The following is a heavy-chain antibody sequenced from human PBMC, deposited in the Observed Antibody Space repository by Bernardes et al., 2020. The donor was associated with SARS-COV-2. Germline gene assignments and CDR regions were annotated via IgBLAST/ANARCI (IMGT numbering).Heavy chain of an antibody. CDR1: GFSLSTSGVG. J-gene: IGHJ4*02. V-gene: IGHV2-5*02. Sequence: SGPTLLKPTQTLTLTCTFSGFSLSTSGVGVGWIRQPPGKALEWLALIYWDDDKRYSPSLKSRLTITKDTSKNQVVLTMTNMDPVDTATYYCAHRLEGWQGPYFDYWGQGTLVTVSS. D-gene: IGHD2-15*01. CDR3: AHRLEGWQGPYFDY. CDR2: IYWDDDK.